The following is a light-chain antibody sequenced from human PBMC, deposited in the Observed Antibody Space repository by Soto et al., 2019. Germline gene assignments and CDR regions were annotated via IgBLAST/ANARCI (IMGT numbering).Light chain of an antibody. CDR2: GAS. Sequence: EIVLTQFPGTLSLSPGKSATLSCRAGETVAKNYLAWFQKKPGQAPKLLIHGASTRATDIPDRFSGSGSGTDFTLTVSRLEPEYFAVYYCQHYDTAPLSFGGGTRVEI. J-gene: IGKJ4*01. V-gene: IGKV3-20*01. CDR1: ETVAKNY. CDR3: QHYDTAPLS.